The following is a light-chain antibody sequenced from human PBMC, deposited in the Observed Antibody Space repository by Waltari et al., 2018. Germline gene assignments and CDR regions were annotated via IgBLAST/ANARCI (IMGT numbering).Light chain of an antibody. CDR2: AHN. V-gene: IGLV1-44*01. Sequence: QSVLTQAPSVSGTPGQRVTFSCSGSSSDIGSNTVNWYQQVPGTAPKLLHFAHNQRPSGVPDRVPGSKSGTSASLAIRGLQSEDEAEYYCAAWDDSLNGVMFGGGTKLTVL. J-gene: IGLJ3*02. CDR3: AAWDDSLNGVM. CDR1: SSDIGSNT.